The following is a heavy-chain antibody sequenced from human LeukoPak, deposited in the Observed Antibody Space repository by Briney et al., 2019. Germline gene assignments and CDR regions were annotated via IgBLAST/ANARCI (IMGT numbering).Heavy chain of an antibody. D-gene: IGHD4-11*01. CDR1: GFTFSDYY. J-gene: IGHJ4*02. CDR2: ISSSGSNI. V-gene: IGHV3-11*01. Sequence: PGGSLRLSCAASGFTFSDYYMTWIRQAPGKGLEWVSHISSSGSNINYADSVKGRFTISRDNAKNSLYLQMNSLRAEDTAVFYCARGQYSFDYWGQGTLVTVSS. CDR3: ARGQYSFDY.